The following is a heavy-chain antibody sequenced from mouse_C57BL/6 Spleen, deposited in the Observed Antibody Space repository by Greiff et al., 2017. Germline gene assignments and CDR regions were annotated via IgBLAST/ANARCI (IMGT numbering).Heavy chain of an antibody. D-gene: IGHD2-4*01. V-gene: IGHV1-15*01. CDR3: TREGLGRRAWFAY. J-gene: IGHJ3*01. CDR2: IDPETGGT. Sequence: QVQLQQSGAELVRPGASVTLSCKASGYTFTDYEMHWVKQTPVHGLEWIGAIDPETGGTAYNQKFKGKAILTADKSSSTAYMELRSLTSEDAAVYDCTREGLGRRAWFAYWGQGTLVTVSA. CDR1: GYTFTDYE.